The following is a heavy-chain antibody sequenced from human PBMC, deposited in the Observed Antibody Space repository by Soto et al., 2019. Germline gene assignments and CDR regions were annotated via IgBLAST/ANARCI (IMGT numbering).Heavy chain of an antibody. V-gene: IGHV3-53*01. CDR2: IYSGGYT. CDR3: GSHPGGGGY. CDR1: GFTVSNNY. Sequence: EVQLVESGGGLIQPGGSLRLSCAVSGFTVSNNYMSWVRQAPGKGLEGVSVIYSGGYTAYGDSVKGRFTISRDNSKNTLYLKSDSRAARAPAVYSFGSHPGGGGYWGQGTLVTVSS. D-gene: IGHD3-10*01. J-gene: IGHJ4*02.